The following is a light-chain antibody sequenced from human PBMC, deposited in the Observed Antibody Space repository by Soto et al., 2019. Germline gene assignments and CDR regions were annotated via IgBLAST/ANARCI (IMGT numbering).Light chain of an antibody. J-gene: IGKJ1*01. Sequence: IKVTQSPTSLSASEGDRVTITCRASQNINNYLSWYQQKPGRAPKVLIYDVSTLERGVPSRFSGSQFGSEFTLTISGLQPDDFATYYCQQYSNFATFGQGTKVDIK. CDR1: QNINNY. V-gene: IGKV1D-13*01. CDR2: DVS. CDR3: QQYSNFAT.